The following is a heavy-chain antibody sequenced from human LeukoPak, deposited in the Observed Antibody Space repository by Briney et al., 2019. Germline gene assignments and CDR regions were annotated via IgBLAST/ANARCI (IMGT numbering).Heavy chain of an antibody. D-gene: IGHD6-6*01. J-gene: IGHJ5*02. CDR3: ARDVGIAARQDWFDP. V-gene: IGHV3-11*01. CDR1: GFTFSDYY. CDR2: ISSSGSTI. Sequence: GVSLRLSCAACGFTFSDYYMSWIRQAPGKGLEGVSYISSSGSTIYYADSVKGRFTISRDNAKNSLYLQMNSLRAEDTAVYYCARDVGIAARQDWFDPWGQGTLVTVSS.